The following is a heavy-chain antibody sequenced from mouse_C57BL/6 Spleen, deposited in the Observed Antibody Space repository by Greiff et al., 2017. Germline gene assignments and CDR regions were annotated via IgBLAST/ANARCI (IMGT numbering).Heavy chain of an antibody. CDR2: IWSGGST. CDR3: ARKGNDYYFDD. Sequence: VKLMESGPGLVQPSQCLSITCTVSGFSFTSYGVHWVRQSPGKGLEWLGVIWSGGSTDYNAALISRLCISKDNSKSQVFFKMNSLQADDTAKYYGARKGNDYYFDDWGTGTTVTVSS. J-gene: IGHJ1*03. CDR1: GFSFTSYG. D-gene: IGHD2-2*01. V-gene: IGHV2-2*01.